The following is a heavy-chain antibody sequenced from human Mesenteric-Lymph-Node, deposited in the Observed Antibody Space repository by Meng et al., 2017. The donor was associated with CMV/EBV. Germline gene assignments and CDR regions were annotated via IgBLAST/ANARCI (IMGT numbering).Heavy chain of an antibody. V-gene: IGHV3-30*02. CDR3: AKDFKGHFSMDV. Sequence: GESLKISCATSGFTFGTHNIHWVRQAPGKGLEWVTILKNDGGDNEKYYADSVKGRFTISRDDSKSTLYLQMNSLRAEDTAVYYCAKDFKGHFSMDVWGQGTTVTVSS. D-gene: IGHD5-12*01. CDR2: LKNDGGDNEK. CDR1: GFTFGTHN. J-gene: IGHJ6*02.